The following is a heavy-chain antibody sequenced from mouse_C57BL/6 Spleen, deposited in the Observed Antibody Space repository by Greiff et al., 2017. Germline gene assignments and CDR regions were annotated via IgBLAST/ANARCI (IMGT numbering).Heavy chain of an antibody. D-gene: IGHD2-4*01. V-gene: IGHV5-6*01. CDR1: GFTFSSYG. Sequence: EVKLMESGGDLVKPGGSLKLSCAASGFTFSSYGMSWVRQTPDKRLEWVATISSGGSYTYYPDSVKGRFTISRDNAKNTLYLQMSSLKSEDTAMYYCARHRVIYYDYDGYFDVWGTGTTVTVSS. CDR3: ARHRVIYYDYDGYFDV. J-gene: IGHJ1*03. CDR2: ISSGGSYT.